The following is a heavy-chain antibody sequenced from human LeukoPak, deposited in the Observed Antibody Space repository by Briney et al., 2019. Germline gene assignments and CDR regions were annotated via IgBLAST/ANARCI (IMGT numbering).Heavy chain of an antibody. Sequence: ASVKVSCKASGYTFTSYGISWVRRAPGQGLEWMGWISAYNGNTNYAQKLQGRVTMTTDTSTSTAYMELRSLRSDDTAVYYCARADDYVWGSYRSDYWGQGTLVTVSS. CDR1: GYTFTSYG. J-gene: IGHJ4*02. D-gene: IGHD3-16*02. CDR2: ISAYNGNT. CDR3: ARADDYVWGSYRSDY. V-gene: IGHV1-18*01.